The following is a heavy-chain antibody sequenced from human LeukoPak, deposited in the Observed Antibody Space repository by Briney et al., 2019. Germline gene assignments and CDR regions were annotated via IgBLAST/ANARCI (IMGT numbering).Heavy chain of an antibody. CDR1: GGTFSSYA. Sequence: ASVKVSCKASGGTFSSYAISWVRQAPGQGLEWMGGIIPIFGTANYAQKFQGRVTITADESTSTAYMELSSLRSEDTAVYYCARARRTIEAFDYWGQGTLVTVSS. D-gene: IGHD4/OR15-4a*01. CDR3: ARARRTIEAFDY. CDR2: IIPIFGTA. V-gene: IGHV1-69*13. J-gene: IGHJ4*02.